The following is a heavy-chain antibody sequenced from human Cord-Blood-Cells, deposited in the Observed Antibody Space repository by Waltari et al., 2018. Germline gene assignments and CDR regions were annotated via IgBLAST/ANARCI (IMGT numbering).Heavy chain of an antibody. J-gene: IGHJ4*02. CDR1: GGSFRGYY. CDR3: AREYSNYFDY. D-gene: IGHD4-4*01. Sequence: QVQLQQWGAGLLKPSETLSLTCAVYGGSFRGYYWSWIRQPPGKGLEWIGEINHSGSTNYNPSLKCRVTISVDTSKNQFSLKLSSVTAADTAVYYCAREYSNYFDYWGQGTLVTVSS. CDR2: INHSGST. V-gene: IGHV4-34*01.